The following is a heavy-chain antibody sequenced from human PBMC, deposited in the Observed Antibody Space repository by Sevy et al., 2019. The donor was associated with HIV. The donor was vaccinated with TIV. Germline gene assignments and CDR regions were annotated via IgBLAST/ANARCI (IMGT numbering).Heavy chain of an antibody. V-gene: IGHV3-13*01. J-gene: IGHJ3*02. CDR1: GFIFSNYD. CDR3: TRHGILPYGSGKAFDI. CDR2: IGTLADT. Sequence: GGSLRLSCVGSGFIFSNYDMHWVRQRTGKGLEWVASIGTLADTFYPDSVKGRFTISRENAKNSLFLQMNDLRVGDTAVYFCTRHGILPYGSGKAFDIWGPGTTVTVSS. D-gene: IGHD3-10*01.